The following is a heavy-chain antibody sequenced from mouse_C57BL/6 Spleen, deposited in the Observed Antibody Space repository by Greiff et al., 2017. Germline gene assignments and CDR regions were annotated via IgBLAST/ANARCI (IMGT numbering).Heavy chain of an antibody. V-gene: IGHV1-15*01. Sequence: VQLQQSGAELVRPGASVTLSCKASGYSFTDYEMHWVKQTPVHGLEWIGAIDPETGGTAYNQEFKGKAILTADKSSSTAYMELRSLTSEDSAVYYCTGRWTTVVATYYAMDYWGQGTSVTVSS. CDR1: GYSFTDYE. CDR2: IDPETGGT. J-gene: IGHJ4*01. D-gene: IGHD1-1*01. CDR3: TGRWTTVVATYYAMDY.